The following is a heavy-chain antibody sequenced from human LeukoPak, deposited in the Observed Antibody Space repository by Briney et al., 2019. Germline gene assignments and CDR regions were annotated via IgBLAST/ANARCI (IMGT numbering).Heavy chain of an antibody. V-gene: IGHV1-18*01. J-gene: IGHJ6*02. Sequence: ASVKVSCKASGYTFTSYGISWVRQAPGQGLEWMGWISAYNGNTNYAQKLRGRVTMTTDTSTSTAYMELRSLRSDDTAVYYCARDRLLYYYYYGMDVWGQGTTVTVSS. CDR1: GYTFTSYG. CDR3: ARDRLLYYYYYGMDV. D-gene: IGHD2-15*01. CDR2: ISAYNGNT.